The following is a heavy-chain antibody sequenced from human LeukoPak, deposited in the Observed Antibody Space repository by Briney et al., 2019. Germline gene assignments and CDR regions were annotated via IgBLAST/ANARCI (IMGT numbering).Heavy chain of an antibody. V-gene: IGHV4-39*01. CDR3: ARQGGDYINGGYFYYYYYMDV. CDR1: GGSISSSDYY. J-gene: IGHJ6*03. Sequence: PSETLSLTCTVSGGSISSSDYYWGWIRQPPGKGLEWIGSIYYSGSTYYNPPLKSRVTIYIDTSKNQFSLKLTSVTAADTAVYYCARQGGDYINGGYFYYYYYMDVWGKGTTVTVSS. D-gene: IGHD4-11*01. CDR2: IYYSGST.